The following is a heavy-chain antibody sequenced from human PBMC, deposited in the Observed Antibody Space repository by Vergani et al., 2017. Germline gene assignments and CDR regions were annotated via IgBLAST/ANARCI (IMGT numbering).Heavy chain of an antibody. D-gene: IGHD6-13*01. Sequence: VQLVESGGGVVQPGRSLRLSCAASGFTFSSYAMSWVRQAPGKGLEWVSAISGSGGSTYYADSVKGRFTISRDNSKNTLYLQMNSLRAEDTAVYYCAKDLAGAGKRGDYFDYWGQGTLVTVSS. CDR2: ISGSGGST. CDR1: GFTFSSYA. CDR3: AKDLAGAGKRGDYFDY. V-gene: IGHV3-23*04. J-gene: IGHJ4*02.